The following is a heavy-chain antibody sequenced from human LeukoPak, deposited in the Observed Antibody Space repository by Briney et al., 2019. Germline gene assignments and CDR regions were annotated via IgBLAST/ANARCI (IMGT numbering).Heavy chain of an antibody. V-gene: IGHV3-23*01. Sequence: QPGGSLRLSCAASGFTFSSSAMSWVRQAPGKGLEWVSSISSSGGTTYYADSVKGRFTISRDNSKNTLYLQMNSLRAEDTAVYYCARDLSDSSGYLRGYYYGTDVWGQGTTVTVSS. J-gene: IGHJ6*02. CDR3: ARDLSDSSGYLRGYYYGTDV. CDR1: GFTFSSSA. D-gene: IGHD3-22*01. CDR2: ISSSGGTT.